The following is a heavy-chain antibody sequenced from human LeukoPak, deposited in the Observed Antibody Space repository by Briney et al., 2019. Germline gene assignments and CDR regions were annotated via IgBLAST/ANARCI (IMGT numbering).Heavy chain of an antibody. CDR2: ISSSSSTI. D-gene: IGHD6-13*01. CDR3: ARDISSWYAN. CDR1: GFTFSSYE. V-gene: IGHV3-48*01. Sequence: PGGSLRLSCAASGFTFSSYEMNWVRQAPGKGLEWVSYISSSSSTIYYTDSVKGRFTISRDNAKNSLYLQMNSLRAEDTAVYYCARDISSWYANWGQGTLVTVSS. J-gene: IGHJ4*02.